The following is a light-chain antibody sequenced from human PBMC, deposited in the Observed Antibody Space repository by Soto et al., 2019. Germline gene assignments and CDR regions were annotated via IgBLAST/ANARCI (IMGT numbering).Light chain of an antibody. CDR1: QSVSGN. Sequence: EIVMTQSPATLSVSPGERATLSCRASQSVSGNLAWYQQKPGQAPRLLIYGASTRATGIPARFSGSGPGTEFTLTISSLQSEDFAVYYCQQYNIWPPITFGQGTRLEIK. CDR2: GAS. CDR3: QQYNIWPPIT. J-gene: IGKJ5*01. V-gene: IGKV3-15*01.